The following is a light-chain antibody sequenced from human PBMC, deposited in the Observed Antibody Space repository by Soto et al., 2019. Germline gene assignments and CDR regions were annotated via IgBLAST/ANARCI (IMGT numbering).Light chain of an antibody. J-gene: IGLJ2*01. V-gene: IGLV2-8*01. CDR2: EVA. Sequence: QSALTQPPSASGSPGQSVTISCTGSSSDIGGYNYVSWYQQYPGKAPKLILSEVAKRPSGVPGRLSGSKSDNTASLTVSGLQAEDEANYYCSSYAGNFKVVFGGGTKVTVL. CDR1: SSDIGGYNY. CDR3: SSYAGNFKVV.